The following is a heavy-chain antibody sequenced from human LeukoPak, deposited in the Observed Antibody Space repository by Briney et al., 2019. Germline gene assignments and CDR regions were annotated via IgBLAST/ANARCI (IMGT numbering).Heavy chain of an antibody. D-gene: IGHD3-22*01. V-gene: IGHV5-51*01. CDR1: GYSFTSYW. CDR3: ARSLVNPDYYYYYMDV. J-gene: IGHJ6*03. Sequence: GESLKISCKGSGYSFTSYWIGWVRQMPGKGLEWMGIIYPGDSDTRYSPSFQGQVTISADKSTSTAYLQWSSLKASDTAMYYCARSLVNPDYYYYYMDVWGKGTTVTVSS. CDR2: IYPGDSDT.